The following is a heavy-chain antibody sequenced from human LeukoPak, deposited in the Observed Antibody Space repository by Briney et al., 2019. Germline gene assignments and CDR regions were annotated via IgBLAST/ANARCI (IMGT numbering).Heavy chain of an antibody. CDR1: GFTVSSNY. D-gene: IGHD6-19*01. V-gene: IGHV3-53*01. Sequence: GGSLRLSXAASGFTVSSNYMNWVRQAPGEGLEWISVIYSGGSTYYADSVKGRFTISRDNSKNTLYLQMNSLRAEDTAVYYCARGRIAVAGPFDYWGQGTLVTVSS. CDR3: ARGRIAVAGPFDY. J-gene: IGHJ4*02. CDR2: IYSGGST.